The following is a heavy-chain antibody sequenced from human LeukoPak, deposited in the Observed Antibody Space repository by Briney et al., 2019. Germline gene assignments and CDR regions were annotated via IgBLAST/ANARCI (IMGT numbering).Heavy chain of an antibody. CDR2: IRYDGSNK. CDR3: AKADSGSYQDRKVDY. J-gene: IGHJ4*02. D-gene: IGHD1-26*01. V-gene: IGHV3-30*02. CDR1: GFTFSSYG. Sequence: SGGSLRLSCAASGFTFSSYGMHWVRQAPGKGLEWVAFIRYDGSNKYYADSVKGRFTISRDNSKNTLYLQMNSLRAEDTAVYYCAKADSGSYQDRKVDYWGQGTLVTVSS.